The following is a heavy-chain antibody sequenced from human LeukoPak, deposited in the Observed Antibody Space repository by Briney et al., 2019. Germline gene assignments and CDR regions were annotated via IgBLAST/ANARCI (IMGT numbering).Heavy chain of an antibody. CDR2: MNPNSGNT. CDR3: ARGGYSSSWYSLYWFDP. V-gene: IGHV1-8*01. Sequence: ASVKVSCKASGYTFTSYDIYWVRQATGQGLEWIGWMNPNSGNTGYGQKFQDRVTMNRNISISTAYMELSSLRSENTAVYYCARGGYSSSWYSLYWFDPWGQGTLVTVSS. D-gene: IGHD6-13*01. CDR1: GYTFTSYD. J-gene: IGHJ5*02.